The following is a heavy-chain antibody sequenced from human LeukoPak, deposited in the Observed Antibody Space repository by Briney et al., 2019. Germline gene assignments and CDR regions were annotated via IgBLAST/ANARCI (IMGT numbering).Heavy chain of an antibody. CDR3: ARAWEAVAGNYGVIDY. CDR1: GYSFINYY. D-gene: IGHD1-7*01. CDR2: INPSGGST. V-gene: IGHV1-46*01. J-gene: IGHJ4*02. Sequence: ASVKVSCEASGYSFINYYIHWVRQAPGQGLEWMGIINPSGGSTSYAQKFQGRVTMTRDMSTSTVYMELNSLRSEDTAVYYCARAWEAVAGNYGVIDYWGQGTLVTVSS.